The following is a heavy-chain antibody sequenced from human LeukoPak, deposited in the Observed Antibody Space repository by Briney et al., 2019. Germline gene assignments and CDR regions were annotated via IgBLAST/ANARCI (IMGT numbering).Heavy chain of an antibody. D-gene: IGHD3-3*01. Sequence: SVKVSCKASGGTFSSYAIGWVRQAPGQGLEWMGRIIPILGIANYAQKFQGRVTITADKSTSTAYMELSSLRSEDTAVYYCARVHYDFWSGYSNYFDYWGQGTLVTVSS. CDR2: IIPILGIA. CDR3: ARVHYDFWSGYSNYFDY. CDR1: GGTFSSYA. J-gene: IGHJ4*02. V-gene: IGHV1-69*04.